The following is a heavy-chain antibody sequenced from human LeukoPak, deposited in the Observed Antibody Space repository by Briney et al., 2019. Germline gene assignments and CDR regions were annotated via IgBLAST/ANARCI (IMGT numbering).Heavy chain of an antibody. J-gene: IGHJ6*03. CDR2: IYYSGST. Sequence: SETLSLTCTVSGGSISSGGYYWSWIRQHPGKGLEWIGYIYYSGSTYYNPSLKSRVTISVDTSKNQFSLKLSSVTAADTAVYYCARSSRGRRTQKSDYYYYYMDVWGKGTTVTVSS. D-gene: IGHD3-10*01. V-gene: IGHV4-31*03. CDR3: ARSSRGRRTQKSDYYYYYMDV. CDR1: GGSISSGGYY.